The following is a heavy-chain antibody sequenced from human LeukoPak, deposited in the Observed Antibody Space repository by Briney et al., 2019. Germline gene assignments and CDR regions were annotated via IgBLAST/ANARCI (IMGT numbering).Heavy chain of an antibody. CDR2: ISSSSSYI. CDR3: ARGEYYYDSSGLVDY. V-gene: IGHV3-21*01. Sequence: PGGSLRLSCAASGFTFSSYSMNWDRQAPGKGLEWVSSISSSSSYIYYADSVKGRFTISRDNAKNSLYLQMNSLRAEDTAVYYCARGEYYYDSSGLVDYWGQGTLVTVSS. J-gene: IGHJ4*02. CDR1: GFTFSSYS. D-gene: IGHD3-22*01.